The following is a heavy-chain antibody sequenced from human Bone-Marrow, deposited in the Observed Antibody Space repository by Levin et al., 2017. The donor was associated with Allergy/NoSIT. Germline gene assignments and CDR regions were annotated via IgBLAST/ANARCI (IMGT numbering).Heavy chain of an antibody. J-gene: IGHJ4*02. V-gene: IGHV3-30*18. CDR1: GFSFSAYG. CDR3: ANERSDYRQYHFAS. D-gene: IGHD4-11*01. CDR2: FSHDGSNK. Sequence: GESLKISCAASGFSFSAYGMHWVRQAPGKGLEWVAVFSHDGSNKYYADSVKGRFTISRDISKNTLYLQMNSLRAEDTAVYYCANERSDYRQYHFASWGQGTLVTVSS.